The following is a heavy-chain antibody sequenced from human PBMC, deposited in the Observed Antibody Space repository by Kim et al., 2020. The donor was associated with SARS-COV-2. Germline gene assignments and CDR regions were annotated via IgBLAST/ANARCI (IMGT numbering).Heavy chain of an antibody. CDR3: ASLDFWSGYYSEYYFDY. D-gene: IGHD3-3*01. CDR1: GGSISSSSYY. J-gene: IGHJ4*02. V-gene: IGHV4-39*01. Sequence: SETLSLTCTVSGGSISSSSYYWGWIRQPPGKGLEWIGSIYYSGSTYYNPSLKSRVTISVDTSKNQFSLKLSSVTAADTAVYYCASLDFWSGYYSEYYFDYWGQGTLVTVSS. CDR2: IYYSGST.